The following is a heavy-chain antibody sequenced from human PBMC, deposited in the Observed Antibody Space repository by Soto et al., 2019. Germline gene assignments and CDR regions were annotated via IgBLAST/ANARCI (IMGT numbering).Heavy chain of an antibody. J-gene: IGHJ4*02. Sequence: GGSLRLSCAASGFTFSSYAMSWVRQAPGKGLEWVSAISGSGGSTYYADSVKGRFTISRDNSKNTLYLQMNSLRAEDTAVYYCAKDRSITYYYDSSGYYPIDYWGQGTRVTVSS. CDR2: ISGSGGST. V-gene: IGHV3-23*01. CDR3: AKDRSITYYYDSSGYYPIDY. D-gene: IGHD3-22*01. CDR1: GFTFSSYA.